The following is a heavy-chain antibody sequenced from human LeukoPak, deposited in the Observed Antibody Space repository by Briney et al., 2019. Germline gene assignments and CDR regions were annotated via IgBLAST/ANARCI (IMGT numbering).Heavy chain of an antibody. J-gene: IGHJ4*02. CDR1: GFTFSGSA. CDR2: IRSKANSYAT. V-gene: IGHV3-73*01. CDR3: TRLSDSGSYSHFDY. D-gene: IGHD1-26*01. Sequence: GGSLRLSCAASGFTFSGSAMHLVRQASGKGLEWVGRIRSKANSYATAYAASVKGRFTISRDDSKNTAYLQMNSLKTEDTAVYYCTRLSDSGSYSHFDYWGQGTLVTVSS.